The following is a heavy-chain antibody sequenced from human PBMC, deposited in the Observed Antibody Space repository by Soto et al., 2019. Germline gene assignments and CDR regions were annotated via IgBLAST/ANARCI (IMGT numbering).Heavy chain of an antibody. CDR2: SYYRGTT. Sequence: QVQLQESGPGLVKASQTLSLTCTVSGASVSSGGYHWTWIRQHPGKGMEWIGSSYYRGTTSYNPSLNIRVSISVDTSRNKSYLELTSMTAADTAVDYCARDGRNEWLSTPDASDVWGQGTKVTVSS. J-gene: IGHJ3*01. CDR3: ARDGRNEWLSTPDASDV. CDR1: GASVSSGGYH. D-gene: IGHD3-3*01. V-gene: IGHV4-31*03.